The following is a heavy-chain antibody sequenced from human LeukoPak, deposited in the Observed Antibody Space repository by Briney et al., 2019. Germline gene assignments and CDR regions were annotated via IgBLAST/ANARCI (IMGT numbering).Heavy chain of an antibody. J-gene: IGHJ4*02. CDR3: ARGPNYPSPSPFDY. CDR2: IYYSGST. V-gene: IGHV4-59*08. CDR1: GGSISSYY. Sequence: PSETLSLTCTVSGGSISSYYWSWIRQPPGKGLEWIGCIYYSGSTDYNPSLKGRVTISVDTSKNQFSLKLSSVTAADTAVYYCARGPNYPSPSPFDYWGQGTLVTASS. D-gene: IGHD5-24*01.